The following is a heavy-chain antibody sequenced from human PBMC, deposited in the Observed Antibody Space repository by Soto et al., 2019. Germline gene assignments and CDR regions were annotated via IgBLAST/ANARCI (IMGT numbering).Heavy chain of an antibody. V-gene: IGHV1-46*01. CDR2: INPSGGST. CDR3: ASGFVEMATPLVGDAY. Sequence: ASVKVSCKASGYTFTSYYMHWVRQAPGQGLEWMGIINPSGGSTSYAQKFQGRVTMTRDTSTSTVYMELSSLRSEDTAVYYCASGFVEMATPLVGDAYWGQGTLVTSPQ. J-gene: IGHJ4*02. D-gene: IGHD5-12*01. CDR1: GYTFTSYY.